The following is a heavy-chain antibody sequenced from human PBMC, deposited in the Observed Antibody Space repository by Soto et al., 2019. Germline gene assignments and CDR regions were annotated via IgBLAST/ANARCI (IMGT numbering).Heavy chain of an antibody. CDR2: IYYTGST. CDR3: ARNEFPSKSPATYLAY. CDR1: GVSISSSNYH. Sequence: SETLSLTCTVSGVSISSSNYHWGWIRQPPGKGLEWIGSIYYTGSTHYNPSLKSRVTVSADTSKNQFSLRLSSVIAADTAVYYCARNEFPSKSPATYLAYWGPGTLVTFSS. D-gene: IGHD3-10*01. V-gene: IGHV4-39*01. J-gene: IGHJ4*02.